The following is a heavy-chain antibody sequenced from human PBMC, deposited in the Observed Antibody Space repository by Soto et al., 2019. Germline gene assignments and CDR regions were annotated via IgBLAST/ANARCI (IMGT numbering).Heavy chain of an antibody. V-gene: IGHV3-74*01. D-gene: IGHD4-17*01. Sequence: PGGSLRLSCVASGFTFSTYWMYWVRQAPGKGLVWVSRINSDGSSTDYADSVKGRVTISRDNAKNTLSLQMNSLRAEDTAVYYCAVYGYGVSAAAYWGQGTLVTVSS. CDR3: AVYGYGVSAAAY. CDR2: INSDGSST. J-gene: IGHJ4*02. CDR1: GFTFSTYW.